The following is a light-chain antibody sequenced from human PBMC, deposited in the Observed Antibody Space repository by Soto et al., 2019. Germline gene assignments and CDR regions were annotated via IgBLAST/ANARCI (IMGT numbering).Light chain of an antibody. CDR3: TSYVGNNIWV. V-gene: IGLV2-8*01. Sequence: QLVLTQPPSASGSPGQSVTISCTGTSSDVGAYNYVSWYQQYPGKAPKLMIYEVTKRPSGVPDRFSGSKSSNTASLTVSGLQAEDEADYYCTSYVGNNIWVFGGGTKLTVL. CDR2: EVT. J-gene: IGLJ3*02. CDR1: SSDVGAYNY.